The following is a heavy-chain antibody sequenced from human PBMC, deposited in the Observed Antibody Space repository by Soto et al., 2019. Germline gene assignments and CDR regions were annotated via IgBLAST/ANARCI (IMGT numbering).Heavy chain of an antibody. Sequence: ASGKVSCKASGYTFTSYGISWVRQAPGQGLEWMGWISAYNGNTNYAQKLQGRVTMTTDTSTSTAYMELRSLRSDDTAVYYCARDPLLRYVDWLPYFDYWGQGTLVTVSS. D-gene: IGHD3-9*01. V-gene: IGHV1-18*01. CDR1: GYTFTSYG. CDR2: ISAYNGNT. J-gene: IGHJ4*02. CDR3: ARDPLLRYVDWLPYFDY.